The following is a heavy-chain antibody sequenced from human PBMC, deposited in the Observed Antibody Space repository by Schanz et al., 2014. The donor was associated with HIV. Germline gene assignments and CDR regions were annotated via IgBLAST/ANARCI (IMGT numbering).Heavy chain of an antibody. D-gene: IGHD6-13*01. V-gene: IGHV4-34*01. CDR3: ARDSTMDYFDY. J-gene: IGHJ4*02. CDR2: IGHSGST. Sequence: QVRLQQWGAGLLKPSETLTLTCAVYGDSLSDNYWTWIRQSPVKGLEWIGEIGHSGSTNYHPSLKSRFTISVDTSKNQFSLKLSSVTAADTSFYYCARDSTMDYFDYWGQGTLVTVSS. CDR1: GDSLSDNY.